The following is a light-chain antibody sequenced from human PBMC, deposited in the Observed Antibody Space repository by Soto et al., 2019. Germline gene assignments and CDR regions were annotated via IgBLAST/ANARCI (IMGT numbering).Light chain of an antibody. J-gene: IGKJ1*01. CDR1: QGISSL. V-gene: IGKV3-20*01. Sequence: EIVLTQSPATLSVSPGERATLSCRASQGISSLLAWYQQKPGQSPRLLIYGASSRARGIPDRFTGSGSGTDFILTISRLEPEDFAVYYCQQYGSSPRTFGQGTKVDIK. CDR3: QQYGSSPRT. CDR2: GAS.